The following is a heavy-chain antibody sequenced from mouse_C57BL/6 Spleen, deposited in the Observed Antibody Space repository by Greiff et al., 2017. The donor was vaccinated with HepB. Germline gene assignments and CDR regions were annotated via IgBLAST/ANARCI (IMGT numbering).Heavy chain of an antibody. J-gene: IGHJ1*03. D-gene: IGHD2-3*01. CDR3: ARKYDGHWYFDV. Sequence: QVQLQQSGAELARPGASVKLSCKASGYTFTSYGISWVKQRTGQGLEWIGEIYPRSGNTYYNEKFKGKATLTADKSSSTAYMELRSLTSEDSAVYFCARKYDGHWYFDVWGTGTTVTVSS. V-gene: IGHV1-81*01. CDR2: IYPRSGNT. CDR1: GYTFTSYG.